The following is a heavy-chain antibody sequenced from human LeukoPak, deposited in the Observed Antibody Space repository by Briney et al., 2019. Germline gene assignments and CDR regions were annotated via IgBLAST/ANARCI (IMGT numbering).Heavy chain of an antibody. CDR2: IYSDGST. V-gene: IGHV3-66*01. CDR3: AREDIHSRSSLGVSD. CDR1: GFTVGSNY. D-gene: IGHD6-6*01. Sequence: AGGSLRLSCAASGFTVGSNYMRWVRQAPGKGLEWVSCIYSDGSTYYADSVKGRFTLSRDNSKNTLYLHMNSLRVEDTAVCYCAREDIHSRSSLGVSDWGQGTLVTVSS. J-gene: IGHJ4*02.